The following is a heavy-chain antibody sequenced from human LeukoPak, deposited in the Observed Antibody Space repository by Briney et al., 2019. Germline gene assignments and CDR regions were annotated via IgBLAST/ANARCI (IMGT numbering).Heavy chain of an antibody. D-gene: IGHD3-22*01. CDR1: GGSFSGYY. Sequence: SETLSLTCAVYGGSFSGYYWSWIRQPPGKGLEWIGEINHSGSTNYNPSLKSRVTISVDTSKNQFSLKLSSVTAADTAVYYCARGFTMIVAPMGFFDYWGQGTLVTVSS. V-gene: IGHV4-34*01. CDR3: ARGFTMIVAPMGFFDY. CDR2: INHSGST. J-gene: IGHJ4*02.